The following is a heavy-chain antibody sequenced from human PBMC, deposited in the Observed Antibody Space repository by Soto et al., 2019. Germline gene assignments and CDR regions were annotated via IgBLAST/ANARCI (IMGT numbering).Heavy chain of an antibody. CDR3: ARDKITGLFDY. CDR2: INHSGST. J-gene: IGHJ4*02. CDR1: GGSFSGYY. V-gene: IGHV4-34*01. Sequence: QVQLQQWGAGLLKPSETLSLTCAVYGGSFSGYYWTWIRQPPGTGLEWIGEINHSGSTNYNPSLKCRVTISVDTSKNQFSLKLTSVTAADTAVYYCARDKITGLFDYWGQGTLVTV. D-gene: IGHD2-8*02.